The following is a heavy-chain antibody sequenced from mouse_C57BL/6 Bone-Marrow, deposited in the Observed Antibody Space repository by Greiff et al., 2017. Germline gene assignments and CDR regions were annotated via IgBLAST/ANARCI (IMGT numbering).Heavy chain of an antibody. V-gene: IGHV1-5*01. J-gene: IGHJ4*01. CDR2: IYPGNSDT. CDR3: TRADRGTSYCDMDD. CDR1: GYTFTSYW. Sequence: VQLQQSGTVLARPGASVKMSCTTSGYTFTSYWMHWVKQRPGQGLEWIGAIYPGNSDTSYNQKFKGKAKLTAVPSASTAYMELSSLTTEDAAVYDYTRADRGTSYCDMDDWGEGTSVTVAS. D-gene: IGHD3-2*01.